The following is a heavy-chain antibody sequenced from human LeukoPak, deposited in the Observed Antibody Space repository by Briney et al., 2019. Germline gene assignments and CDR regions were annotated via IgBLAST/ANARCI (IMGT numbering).Heavy chain of an antibody. Sequence: SVKVSCKASGGTFSSYAISWVRQAPGQGLEWMGRIIPIFGTANYAQKFQGRVTITTGESTSTAYMELSSLRSEDTAVYYCARAVGATGAAFDIWGQGTMVTVSS. V-gene: IGHV1-69*05. D-gene: IGHD1-26*01. CDR1: GGTFSSYA. CDR2: IIPIFGTA. CDR3: ARAVGATGAAFDI. J-gene: IGHJ3*02.